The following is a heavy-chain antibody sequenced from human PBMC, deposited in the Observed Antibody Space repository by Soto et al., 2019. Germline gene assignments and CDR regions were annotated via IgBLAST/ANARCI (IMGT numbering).Heavy chain of an antibody. CDR3: ARERGRTHTIDY. Sequence: PSETLSLTCNVSGGSISSYYWSWIRQPPGKGLEWIGYIYYSGSTNYNPSLKSRVTISVDTSKNQFSLKLSSVTAADTAVYYCARERGRTHTIDYWGQGTLVTVSS. J-gene: IGHJ4*02. V-gene: IGHV4-59*01. CDR2: IYYSGST. D-gene: IGHD1-1*01. CDR1: GGSISSYY.